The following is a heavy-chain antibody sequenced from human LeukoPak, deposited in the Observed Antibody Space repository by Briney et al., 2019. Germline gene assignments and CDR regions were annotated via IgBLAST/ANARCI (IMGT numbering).Heavy chain of an antibody. CDR1: GYTFSNYD. Sequence: ASVRVSCKASGYTFSNYDINWVRQATGQGLEWMGWMSPNNGKTGYAQNFQGRVIMTRDSSISKAYMELRRLRIEDTAVYYCARGPPESSSSDSWGQGTLVTVSS. CDR2: MSPNNGKT. J-gene: IGHJ4*02. D-gene: IGHD6-13*01. V-gene: IGHV1-8*01. CDR3: ARGPPESSSSDS.